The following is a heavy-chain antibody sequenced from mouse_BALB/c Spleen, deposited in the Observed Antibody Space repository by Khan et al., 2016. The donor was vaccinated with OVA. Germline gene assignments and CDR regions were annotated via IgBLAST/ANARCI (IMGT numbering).Heavy chain of an antibody. D-gene: IGHD2-2*01. V-gene: IGHV1-52*01. J-gene: IGHJ3*01. CDR3: ARGDGYDRFAY. Sequence: QVQLKQSGAELVRPGASVKLSCKASGYTFTSYWMNWVKQRPEQGLEWIGRIDPYDSDTHYNQKFKDKAILTVDKSSSTAYMQLSSLTSEDSAVYYCARGDGYDRFAYWGQGTLVTVSA. CDR1: GYTFTSYW. CDR2: IDPYDSDT.